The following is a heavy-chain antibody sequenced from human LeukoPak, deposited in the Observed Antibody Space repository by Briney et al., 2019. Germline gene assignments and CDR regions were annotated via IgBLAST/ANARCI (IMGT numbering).Heavy chain of an antibody. V-gene: IGHV5-51*01. J-gene: IGHJ3*02. CDR1: GYSFTTSW. CDR3: ARRSSEALDAFDI. CDR2: IYPGDSDT. Sequence: GESLKISCKGSGYSFTTSWIGWVRQMPGKGLEWMGIIYPGDSDTRYSPSFQGQVTISADKSISTAYLQWSSLKASDTAMYYCARRSSEALDAFDIWGQGTMVTVSS. D-gene: IGHD6-25*01.